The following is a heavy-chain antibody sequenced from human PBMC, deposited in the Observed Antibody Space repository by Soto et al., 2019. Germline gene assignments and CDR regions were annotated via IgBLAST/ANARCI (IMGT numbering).Heavy chain of an antibody. CDR2: IKSKTDGGTT. V-gene: IGHV3-15*07. CDR3: TRGRLCGHNTDY. Sequence: ESGGGLVKPGESLGLSCAASGFSFSDAWMNWVRQAPGKGLEWVGRIKSKTDGGTTDYAAPVNGRFSISRDDSKNTLYLQMSSLKTDVTAVYYCTRGRLCGHNTDYWGRGTLVTVSS. D-gene: IGHD2-21*01. CDR1: GFSFSDAW. J-gene: IGHJ4*02.